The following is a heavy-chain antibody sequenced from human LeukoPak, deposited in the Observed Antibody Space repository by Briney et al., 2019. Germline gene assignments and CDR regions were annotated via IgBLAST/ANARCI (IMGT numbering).Heavy chain of an antibody. D-gene: IGHD1-26*01. CDR2: IYSDGST. V-gene: IGHV3-53*05. CDR3: ARDPGGGPTHGF. CDR1: GFTFSNAW. J-gene: IGHJ4*02. Sequence: GGSLRLSCAASGFTFSNAWMSWVRQPPGKGLEWISVIYSDGSTYYADSVKGRFTISRDSSENTLYLQMNSLRAKDTAVYYCARDPGGGPTHGFWGQGTLVTVSS.